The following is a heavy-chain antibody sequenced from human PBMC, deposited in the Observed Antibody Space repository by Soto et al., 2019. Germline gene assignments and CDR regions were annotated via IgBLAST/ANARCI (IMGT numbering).Heavy chain of an antibody. Sequence: QVQLVQSGGGVVQPGRSLRLSCAASGFTFSRYGMHWVRQAPGKGLEWVAIISFDGTETYFADSVKGRFTISRDNSKNTLDLQMNSLRAEDTAVYYCAKGHNYDSTGDYSYADHWGQGTLVTVSS. D-gene: IGHD3-22*01. CDR3: AKGHNYDSTGDYSYADH. CDR1: GFTFSRYG. V-gene: IGHV3-30*18. J-gene: IGHJ4*02. CDR2: ISFDGTET.